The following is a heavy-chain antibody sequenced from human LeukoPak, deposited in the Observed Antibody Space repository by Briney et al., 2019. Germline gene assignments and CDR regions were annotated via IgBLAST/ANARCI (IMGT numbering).Heavy chain of an antibody. Sequence: GSLRLSFAASAFTFSSDGMHWVRQAPRQGLEWVAWISYDGRDKYYVGSVRGRFTISLDSSKNTLSLQMNRMSDEDTAVYYCAKGDPSAQHYYYYMDVWGKGTTVTVSS. J-gene: IGHJ6*03. CDR1: AFTFSSDG. CDR3: AKGDPSAQHYYYYMDV. V-gene: IGHV3-30*02. D-gene: IGHD2-2*01. CDR2: ISYDGRDK.